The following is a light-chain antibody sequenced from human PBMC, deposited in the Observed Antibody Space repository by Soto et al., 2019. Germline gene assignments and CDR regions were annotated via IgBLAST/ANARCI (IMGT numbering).Light chain of an antibody. Sequence: YELTEPRSVSVAPGQTARITCAGNNIGSKSVHWYQQRPGQAPVLVIYVDSDRPSGIPDRFSASTSGNTAALTISRVEAGDEADYYCQVWDTISDHYVFGSGTKGTVL. J-gene: IGLJ1*01. CDR1: NIGSKS. CDR2: VDS. V-gene: IGLV3-21*02. CDR3: QVWDTISDHYV.